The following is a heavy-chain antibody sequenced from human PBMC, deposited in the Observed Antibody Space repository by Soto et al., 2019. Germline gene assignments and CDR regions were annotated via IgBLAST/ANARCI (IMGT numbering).Heavy chain of an antibody. D-gene: IGHD3-22*01. Sequence: QVQLVESGGGLVKPGGSLRLSCAASGFTFSDYYMNWIRQAPGKGLEWVSYISSSGSTIYYADSVKGRFTISRDNAKNSLDLQMDSLRAEDTAVYYCARSPYYYDGSRYWGYWGQGTLVTVSS. CDR1: GFTFSDYY. V-gene: IGHV3-11*01. CDR2: ISSSGSTI. J-gene: IGHJ4*02. CDR3: ARSPYYYDGSRYWGY.